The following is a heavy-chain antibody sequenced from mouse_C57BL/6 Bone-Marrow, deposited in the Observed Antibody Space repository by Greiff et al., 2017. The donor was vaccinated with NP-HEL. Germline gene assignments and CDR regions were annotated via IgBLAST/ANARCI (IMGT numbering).Heavy chain of an antibody. Sequence: QVQLQQSGAELVRPGASVTLSCKASGYTFTDYEMHWVKQTPVHGLEWIGAIDPETGGTAYNQKFKGKAILTADKSSSTAYMELRSLTSEDSAVYYCTREDFRDYYCRGRYWGQGTTLTVSS. CDR3: TREDFRDYYCRGRY. CDR1: GYTFTDYE. J-gene: IGHJ2*01. CDR2: IDPETGGT. V-gene: IGHV1-15*01. D-gene: IGHD1-1*01.